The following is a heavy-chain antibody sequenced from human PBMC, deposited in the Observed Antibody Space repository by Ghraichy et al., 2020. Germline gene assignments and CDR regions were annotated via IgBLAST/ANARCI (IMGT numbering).Heavy chain of an antibody. Sequence: GGSLNISCAASGFTFSSDWMHWVRQAPGKGLVWVSRINSDGSSTSYADSVKGRFTISRDNAKNTLYLQMNTLRAEDTAVYYCARDRYSSSWTTHNWFDPWGQGTLVTVSS. CDR2: INSDGSST. CDR3: ARDRYSSSWTTHNWFDP. CDR1: GFTFSSDW. J-gene: IGHJ5*02. V-gene: IGHV3-74*01. D-gene: IGHD6-13*01.